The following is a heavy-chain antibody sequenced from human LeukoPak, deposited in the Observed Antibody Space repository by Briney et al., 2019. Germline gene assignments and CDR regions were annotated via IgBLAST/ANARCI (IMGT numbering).Heavy chain of an antibody. V-gene: IGHV4-34*01. J-gene: IGHJ6*02. CDR2: INHSGST. D-gene: IGHD6-13*01. CDR3: ARRGSSWLGEGYYYYYNMDV. Sequence: SETLSLTCAVYGGSFSGYYWSWIRQPPGKGLEWIGEINHSGSTNYNPSLKSRVTISVDTSKNQYSLKLSSVTAADTAVYYCARRGSSWLGEGYYYYYNMDVWGQGTTVTVSS. CDR1: GGSFSGYY.